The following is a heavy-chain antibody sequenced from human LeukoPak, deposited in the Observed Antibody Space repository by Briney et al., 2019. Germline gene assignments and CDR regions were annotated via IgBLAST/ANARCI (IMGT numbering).Heavy chain of an antibody. Sequence: LETLSLTCTVSGGSISSYYWSWIRQPPGKGLEWIGYIYYSGSTNYNPSLKSRVTISVDTSKNQFSLKLSSVTAADTAAYYCARAPLIWLPPDYWGQGTLVTVSS. V-gene: IGHV4-59*01. CDR3: ARAPLIWLPPDY. CDR1: GGSISSYY. D-gene: IGHD3-10*01. J-gene: IGHJ4*02. CDR2: IYYSGST.